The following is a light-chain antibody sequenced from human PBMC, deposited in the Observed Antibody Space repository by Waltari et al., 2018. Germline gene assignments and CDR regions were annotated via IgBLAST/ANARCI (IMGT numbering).Light chain of an antibody. CDR2: GAS. CDR3: QQFGSSSS. Sequence: EIVLTQSPGTLSLSPGEGATLSCRASQSVGSNYLGWYQQKPGQAPRLLIYGASNRATGIPDRFSGSGSGTDFTLTISRLEPEDFAVYYCQQFGSSSSFGQGTRLEIK. V-gene: IGKV3-20*01. CDR1: QSVGSNY. J-gene: IGKJ5*01.